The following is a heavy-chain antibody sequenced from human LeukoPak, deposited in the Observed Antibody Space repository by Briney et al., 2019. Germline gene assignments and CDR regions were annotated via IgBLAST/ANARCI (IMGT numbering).Heavy chain of an antibody. CDR2: IWYNGSNK. V-gene: IGHV3-33*01. Sequence: GGSLRLSCAASGFTFSSYGMHWVRQAPGKGLEWVAVIWYNGSNKYYADSVKGRFTISRDNSKNTLYLQMNSLRAEDTAVYYCAREYYYDSSGYYLPDYWGQGTLVTVSS. CDR3: AREYYYDSSGYYLPDY. J-gene: IGHJ4*02. CDR1: GFTFSSYG. D-gene: IGHD3-22*01.